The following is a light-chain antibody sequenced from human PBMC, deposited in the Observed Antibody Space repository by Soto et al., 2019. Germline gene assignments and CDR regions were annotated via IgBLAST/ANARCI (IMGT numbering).Light chain of an antibody. Sequence: EIVMTHSPATLSVSPGERATLSCRASQSVRDNLAWYQQKPGQAPRLLIYGASTRATGIPARFSGSGSGTEFTLTIKSLQSEDFALYFCQQSNKWPYTFGQGTKLEIK. V-gene: IGKV3-15*01. CDR1: QSVRDN. CDR3: QQSNKWPYT. J-gene: IGKJ2*01. CDR2: GAS.